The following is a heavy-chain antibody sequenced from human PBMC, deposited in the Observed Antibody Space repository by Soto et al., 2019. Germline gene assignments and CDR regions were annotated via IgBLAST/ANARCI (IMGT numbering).Heavy chain of an antibody. D-gene: IGHD3-22*01. CDR1: GYTFTSYG. V-gene: IGHV1-18*04. CDR3: ARLQYYYDSSGYTLDY. J-gene: IGHJ4*02. Sequence: ASVKVSCKASGYTFTSYGISWVRQAPGQGLEWMGWISAYNGNTNYAQKLQGRVTMTTDTSTSTAYMELRSLRSDDKAVYYCARLQYYYDSSGYTLDYWGQGTLVTVSS. CDR2: ISAYNGNT.